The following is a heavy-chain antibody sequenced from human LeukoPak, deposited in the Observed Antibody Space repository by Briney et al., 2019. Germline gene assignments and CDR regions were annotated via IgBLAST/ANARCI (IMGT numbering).Heavy chain of an antibody. Sequence: GASVKVSCKASVYTFTSYGISWVRQAAGQGREWMGWISAYNGNTNYAQKLQGRVTMTEDTSADTAYMELRSLRSEDTAVYYCTTCLNGAGQPVAIYYYGMDVWGQGTTVTVSS. V-gene: IGHV1-18*01. J-gene: IGHJ6*02. CDR2: ISAYNGNT. D-gene: IGHD2-2*01. CDR3: TTCLNGAGQPVAIYYYGMDV. CDR1: VYTFTSYG.